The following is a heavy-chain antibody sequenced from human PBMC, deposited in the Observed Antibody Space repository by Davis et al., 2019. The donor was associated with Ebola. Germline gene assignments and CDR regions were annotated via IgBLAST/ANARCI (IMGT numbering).Heavy chain of an antibody. Sequence: GESLKISCAASGFTFDDYAMHWVRQAPGKGLEWVSLISGDGGSTYYADSVKGRFTISRDNSKNTLYLQMNSLRDEDTAVYYCARGYSSSSNHYGMDVWGQGTTVTVSS. CDR1: GFTFDDYA. V-gene: IGHV3-43*02. CDR2: ISGDGGST. CDR3: ARGYSSSSNHYGMDV. J-gene: IGHJ6*02. D-gene: IGHD6-6*01.